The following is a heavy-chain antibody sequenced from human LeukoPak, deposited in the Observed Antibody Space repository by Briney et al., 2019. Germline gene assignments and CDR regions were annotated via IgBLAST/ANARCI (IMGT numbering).Heavy chain of an antibody. CDR2: ISSSSSYI. Sequence: GGSLTLSCAASGFTFSSYSMNWLRQAPGKGLEWVSSISSSSSYIYYADSVKGRFTIYRDNAKNSLYLQMHSLRAEDTAVYYCASGSYDYYYYMDVWGKGTTVTVSS. V-gene: IGHV3-21*01. D-gene: IGHD5-12*01. J-gene: IGHJ6*03. CDR1: GFTFSSYS. CDR3: ASGSYDYYYYMDV.